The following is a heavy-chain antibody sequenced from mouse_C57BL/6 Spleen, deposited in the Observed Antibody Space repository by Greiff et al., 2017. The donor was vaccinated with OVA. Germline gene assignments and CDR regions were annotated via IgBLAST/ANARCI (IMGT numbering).Heavy chain of an antibody. J-gene: IGHJ3*01. CDR1: GYTFTSYW. Sequence: QVQLQQPGAELVKPGASVKLSCKASGYTFTSYWMQWVKQRPGQGLEWIGEIDPSDSYTNYNQKFKGKATLTVDTSSSTAYMQLSSLTSEDSAVYCCARRAAAQGFAYGGQGTRVTVSA. CDR2: IDPSDSYT. D-gene: IGHD3-2*02. V-gene: IGHV1-50*01. CDR3: ARRAAAQGFAY.